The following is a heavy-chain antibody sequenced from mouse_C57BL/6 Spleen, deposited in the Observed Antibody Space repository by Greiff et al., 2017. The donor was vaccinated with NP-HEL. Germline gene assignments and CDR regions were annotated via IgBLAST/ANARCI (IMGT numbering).Heavy chain of an antibody. Sequence: QVHVKQSGPELVKPGESVKRTGKAAGYTFTDYYINWGKQRPGQGLEWIGWIYPGSGNSKYNEKFKGKATLTVDTSSSTAYMQLSSLTSEDSAVYFCAKAAQASAWFAYWGQGTLVTVSA. J-gene: IGHJ3*01. V-gene: IGHV1-84*01. CDR1: GYTFTDYY. CDR3: AKAAQASAWFAY. D-gene: IGHD3-2*02. CDR2: IYPGSGNS.